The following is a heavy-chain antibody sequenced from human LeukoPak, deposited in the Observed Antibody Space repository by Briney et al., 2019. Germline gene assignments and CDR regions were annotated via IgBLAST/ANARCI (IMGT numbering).Heavy chain of an antibody. CDR3: TRDRKGGYFDY. CDR1: GGSISSSSYY. D-gene: IGHD3-16*01. J-gene: IGHJ4*02. CDR2: IIYSGTA. V-gene: IGHV4-39*07. Sequence: SETLSLTCTVSGGSISSSSYYWGWIRQPPGKGLEWIGNIIYSGTAYYNPSLKSRVTISVDTSKNQFSLKLSSVTAADTAVYYCTRDRKGGYFDYWGQGTLVTVSS.